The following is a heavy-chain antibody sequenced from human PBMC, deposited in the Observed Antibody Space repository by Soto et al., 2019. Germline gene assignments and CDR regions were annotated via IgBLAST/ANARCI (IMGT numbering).Heavy chain of an antibody. V-gene: IGHV1-69*01. D-gene: IGHD2-2*01. J-gene: IGHJ6*02. CDR2: IIPIFGTA. CDR3: SSKTKEAPAAIAYGTAYYYYYGMDV. Sequence: QVQLVQSGAEVKKPGSSVKVSCKASGGTFSSYAISWVRQAPGQGLEWMGGIIPIFGTANYALKFQGRVTITADESTSTAYMELSSLRSEDTAVYYYSSKTKEAPAAIAYGTAYYYYYGMDVWGQGTTVTDSS. CDR1: GGTFSSYA.